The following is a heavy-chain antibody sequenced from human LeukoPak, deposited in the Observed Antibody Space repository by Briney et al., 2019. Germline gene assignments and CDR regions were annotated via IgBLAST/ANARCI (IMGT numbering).Heavy chain of an antibody. CDR3: ARHLFLGPSIIWGIKRDSYYYHMDV. Sequence: SETLSLTCTVSGASISSSTHYWGWIRQPPGKGLEWIGTIYYSGSTYYNPSLKSRVTISVDRSKNQFSLKLNSVTAADTAVYYCARHLFLGPSIIWGIKRDSYYYHMDVWGKGTTVTVSS. D-gene: IGHD3-16*01. CDR1: GASISSSTHY. CDR2: IYYSGST. V-gene: IGHV4-39*01. J-gene: IGHJ6*03.